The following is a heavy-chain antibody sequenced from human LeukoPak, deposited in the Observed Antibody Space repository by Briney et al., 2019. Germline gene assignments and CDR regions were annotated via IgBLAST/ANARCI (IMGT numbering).Heavy chain of an antibody. J-gene: IGHJ4*02. CDR3: ATGPQWLGPRLDY. V-gene: IGHV1-69*13. D-gene: IGHD6-19*01. CDR1: GGTFSSYA. CDR2: IIPIFGTA. Sequence: SVKVSCKASGGTFSSYAISCVRQAPGQGLEWMGGIIPIFGTANYAQKFQGRVTITADESTSTAYMELSSLRSEDTAVYYCATGPQWLGPRLDYWGQGTLVTVSS.